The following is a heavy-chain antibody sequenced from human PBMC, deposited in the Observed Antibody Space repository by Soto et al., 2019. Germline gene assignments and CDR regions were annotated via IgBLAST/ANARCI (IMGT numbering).Heavy chain of an antibody. V-gene: IGHV4-4*02. D-gene: IGHD2-21*02. CDR2: IYHSGST. CDR1: GSSISSSNW. J-gene: IGHJ6*02. Sequence: SETLSLTCAVSGSSISSSNWWSWVRQPPGKGMEWIGEIYHSGSTNYNPSLTSRVTISVDKSKNQFSLKLNSVTAAYTVVYYCARDLWGYCGTDCYPLDVWGQGTTVTVS. CDR3: ARDLWGYCGTDCYPLDV.